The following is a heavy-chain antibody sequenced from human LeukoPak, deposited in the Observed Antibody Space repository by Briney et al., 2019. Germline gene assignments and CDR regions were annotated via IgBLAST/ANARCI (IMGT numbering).Heavy chain of an antibody. CDR2: IYGNGST. D-gene: IGHD3-16*01. CDR3: ARDGGSEGPASVLDY. V-gene: IGHV4-4*07. Sequence: PSETLSLTCTVSGDPISDYCWTWIRQPAGKGLEWIGRIYGNGSTNYNPSLKSRVAMSIDTSKMQFSLKLRSVTAADTAVYYCARDGGSEGPASVLDYWGQGTLVTVSS. J-gene: IGHJ4*02. CDR1: GDPISDYC.